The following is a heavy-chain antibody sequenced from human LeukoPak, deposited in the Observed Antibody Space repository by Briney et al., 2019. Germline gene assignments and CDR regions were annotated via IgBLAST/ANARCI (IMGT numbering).Heavy chain of an antibody. D-gene: IGHD6-13*01. CDR3: ARDTPQHLKRYDY. J-gene: IGHJ4*02. Sequence: GASVKVSCKASGGTFSSYAISWVRQAPGQGLEWMGRIIPILGIANYAQKFQGRVTMTTDTSTSTVYMELRSLRSDDTAVYFCARDTPQHLKRYDYWGQGTQVTVSS. CDR2: IIPILGIA. CDR1: GGTFSSYA. V-gene: IGHV1-69*04.